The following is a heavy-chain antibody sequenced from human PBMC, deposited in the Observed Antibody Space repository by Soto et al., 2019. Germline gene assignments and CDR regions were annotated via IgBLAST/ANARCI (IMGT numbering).Heavy chain of an antibody. V-gene: IGHV3-21*01. J-gene: IGHJ4*02. Sequence: GGSLRLSCAVSGFTFSDFFMNWVRQAPGKGLEWVSSISSNGGYMYYADPLKGRFTISRANAKNSMYLQMQRLRAEDTAVSDSAKAQNAYYYDSTPYPVFDYWGQGTLVTVSS. D-gene: IGHD3-22*01. CDR3: AKAQNAYYYDSTPYPVFDY. CDR1: GFTFSDFF. CDR2: ISSNGGYM.